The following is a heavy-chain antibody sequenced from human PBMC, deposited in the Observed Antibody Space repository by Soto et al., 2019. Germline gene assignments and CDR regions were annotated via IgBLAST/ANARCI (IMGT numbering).Heavy chain of an antibody. CDR3: ATGVGGSFES. CDR2: IDPSDSDT. CDR1: GYSITSYW. D-gene: IGHD5-12*01. Sequence: PGESLKLSCKISGYSITSYWISWVRQKTGKGLEYMGRIDPSDSDTDYSPSFQGHVTLSVDKSTSTAFLQWGSLKTSDDAIYWCATGVGGSFESWGQGTVVTVSS. V-gene: IGHV5-10-1*01. J-gene: IGHJ4*02.